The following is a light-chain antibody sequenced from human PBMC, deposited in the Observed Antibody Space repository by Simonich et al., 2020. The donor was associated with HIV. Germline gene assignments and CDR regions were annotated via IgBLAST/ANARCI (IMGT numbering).Light chain of an antibody. CDR3: QSYDSNNRV. V-gene: IGLV6-57*03. CDR2: EDN. J-gene: IGLJ3*02. CDR1: SGSIATHY. Sequence: NFMLTQPHSVSESPGQTVIISCTRISGSIATHYVQWYQQRPGSAPTTVFYEDNQSPSGVSDRFSGSIDTSSTSASLTISGLKTEDEADYYCQSYDSNNRVFGGGTKLTVL.